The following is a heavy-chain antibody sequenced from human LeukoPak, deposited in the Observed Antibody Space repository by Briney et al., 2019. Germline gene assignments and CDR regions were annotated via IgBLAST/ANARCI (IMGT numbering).Heavy chain of an antibody. D-gene: IGHD6-19*01. V-gene: IGHV3-48*03. CDR2: ISSSGSTI. CDR3: ARYPIAVSRGAFDI. Sequence: PGWSLRLSCAASGFTFSSYEMNWVRQAPAKGVEWVSYISSSGSTIYYADSVKGRFTISSDNAKNSLYLQMNSQPAEDTPGYDCARYPIAVSRGAFDIWGQGTMVTVSS. J-gene: IGHJ3*02. CDR1: GFTFSSYE.